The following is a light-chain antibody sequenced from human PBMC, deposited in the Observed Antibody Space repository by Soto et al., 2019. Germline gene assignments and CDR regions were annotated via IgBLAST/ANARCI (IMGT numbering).Light chain of an antibody. J-gene: IGKJ1*01. V-gene: IGKV3-15*01. CDR2: SAS. CDR1: QSVDSN. Sequence: EVVMTQSPATLSVSPGERVTLSCRASQSVDSNLAWYQQKPGQAPRLLIYSASTRATGIPARFSGSGSGTEFTLTISSLQSEDFAVYYCQQYNKWPLTFGQGTKVEIK. CDR3: QQYNKWPLT.